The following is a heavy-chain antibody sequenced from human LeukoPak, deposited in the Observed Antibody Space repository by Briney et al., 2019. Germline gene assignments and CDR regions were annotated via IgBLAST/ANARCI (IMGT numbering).Heavy chain of an antibody. CDR2: IYTSGST. V-gene: IGHV4-61*02. CDR1: GGSISSGSYY. D-gene: IGHD6-13*01. J-gene: IGHJ4*02. CDR3: ARLSSWYGHSNYFDY. Sequence: SETLSLTCTVSGGSISSGSYYWSWIRQPAGKGLEWIGRIYTSGSTYYNPSLKSRVTISVDTSKNQFSLKLSSVTAADTAVYYCARLSSWYGHSNYFDYWGQGTLVTVSS.